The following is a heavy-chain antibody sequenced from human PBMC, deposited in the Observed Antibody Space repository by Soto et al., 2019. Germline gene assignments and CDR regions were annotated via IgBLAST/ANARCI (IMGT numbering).Heavy chain of an antibody. D-gene: IGHD4-17*01. Sequence: PGESLKISCKGSGYSFTSYWIGCVRQMPWKGLEWMGIIYPGDSDTRYSPSFQGQVTISADKSISTAYLQWSSLKASDTAMYYCARHNYGDYVYYYYGMDVWGQGTTVTVSS. CDR3: ARHNYGDYVYYYYGMDV. J-gene: IGHJ6*02. CDR1: GYSFTSYW. CDR2: IYPGDSDT. V-gene: IGHV5-51*01.